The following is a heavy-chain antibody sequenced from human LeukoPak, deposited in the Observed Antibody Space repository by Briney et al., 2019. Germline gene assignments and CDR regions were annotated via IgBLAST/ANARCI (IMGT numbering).Heavy chain of an antibody. D-gene: IGHD2-21*01. V-gene: IGHV3-30*18. J-gene: IGHJ5*02. CDR3: AKSDWFDP. CDR2: ISYDGSNK. Sequence: GGSLRLSCAASGFTFSSYGMHWVRQAPGKGLEWVAVISYDGSNKYYADSVKGRFTISRDNSKNTLYLQMNSLRAEDTAVYYCAKSDWFDPWGQGTLVTVSS. CDR1: GFTFSSYG.